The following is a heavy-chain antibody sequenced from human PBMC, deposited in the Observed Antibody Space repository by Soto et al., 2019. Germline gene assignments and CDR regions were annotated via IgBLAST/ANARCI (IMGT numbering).Heavy chain of an antibody. D-gene: IGHD6-13*01. CDR3: ARGSPSRYYYYGMDV. CDR1: GFTFSSYD. V-gene: IGHV3-13*05. J-gene: IGHJ6*02. Sequence: GGSLRLSCAASGFTFSSYDMHWVRQATGKGLEWVSAIGTAGDPYYPGSVKGRFTISRENAKNSLYLQMNSLGAGDTAVYYCARGSPSRYYYYGMDVWGQGTTVTVSS. CDR2: IGTAGDP.